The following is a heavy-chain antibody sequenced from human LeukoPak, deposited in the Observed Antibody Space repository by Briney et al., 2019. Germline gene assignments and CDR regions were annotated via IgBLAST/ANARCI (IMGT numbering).Heavy chain of an antibody. CDR1: GFTFSSYG. CDR3: AKDTYYYDSRAPFQH. D-gene: IGHD3-22*01. J-gene: IGHJ1*01. V-gene: IGHV3-33*06. CDR2: IWYDGSNK. Sequence: PGGSLRLSCAASGFTFSSYGMHWVRQAPGKGLEWGAVIWYDGSNKYYADFVKGRFTISRDNSKNTLYLQMNSLRAEDTAVYYCAKDTYYYDSRAPFQHWGQGTLVTVSS.